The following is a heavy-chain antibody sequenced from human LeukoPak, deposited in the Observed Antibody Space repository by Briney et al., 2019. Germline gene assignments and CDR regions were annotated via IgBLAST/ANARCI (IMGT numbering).Heavy chain of an antibody. J-gene: IGHJ4*02. V-gene: IGHV3-7*01. D-gene: IGHD5-12*01. Sequence: GGSLTLSCAASGFTFSSYWMHWVRPAPGKGLEWVANINQGGSVQYYMDSVKGRFTIPRDDPKHSLYVPMNSLRDEDTAVYYCARVEYSGWNLEYWGQGTLVTVSS. CDR2: INQGGSVQ. CDR3: ARVEYSGWNLEY. CDR1: GFTFSSYW.